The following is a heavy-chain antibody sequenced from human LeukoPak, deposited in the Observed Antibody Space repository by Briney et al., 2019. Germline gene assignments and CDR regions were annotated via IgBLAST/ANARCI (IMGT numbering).Heavy chain of an antibody. Sequence: SVKVSCKASGGTFSSYAISWVRQAPGQGLEWMGGIIPIFGTANYAQKFQGRVTITADKSTSTAYMELSSLRSEDTAVYYCARESIAVAGTYYYYYGMDVWGQGTTVTVSS. CDR2: IIPIFGTA. V-gene: IGHV1-69*06. CDR1: GGTFSSYA. J-gene: IGHJ6*02. CDR3: ARESIAVAGTYYYYYGMDV. D-gene: IGHD6-19*01.